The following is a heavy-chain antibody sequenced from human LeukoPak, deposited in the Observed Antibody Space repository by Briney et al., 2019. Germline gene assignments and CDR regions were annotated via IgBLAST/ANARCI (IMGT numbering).Heavy chain of an antibody. CDR1: GYTFTGYY. V-gene: IGHV1-2*02. CDR3: ARLMVAINWFDP. CDR2: INPNSGGT. D-gene: IGHD5-12*01. Sequence: ASVKVSCEASGYTFTGYYMHWVRQAPGQGLEWMGWINPNSGGTNYAQKFQGRVTMTRDPSISTAYMELSRLRSDDTAVYYCARLMVAINWFDPWGQGTLVTVSS. J-gene: IGHJ5*02.